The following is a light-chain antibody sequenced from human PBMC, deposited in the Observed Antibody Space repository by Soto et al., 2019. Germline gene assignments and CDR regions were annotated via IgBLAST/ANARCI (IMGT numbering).Light chain of an antibody. CDR3: QQFRT. Sequence: EVVLTQSPGTLSLSPGERATLSCRASQSVSSGYLAWYQQKPGQAPRLLIFGASSRATGIPDRFSGSGSGTDFTLTICRLEPEDFAVYYCQQFRTFGPGTKVDIK. CDR1: QSVSSGY. V-gene: IGKV3-20*01. J-gene: IGKJ3*01. CDR2: GAS.